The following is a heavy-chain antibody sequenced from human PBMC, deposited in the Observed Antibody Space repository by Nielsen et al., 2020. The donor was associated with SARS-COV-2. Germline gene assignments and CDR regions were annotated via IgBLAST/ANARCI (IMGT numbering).Heavy chain of an antibody. CDR1: GFTFSSYW. Sequence: GESLKISCAASGFTFSSYWMSWVRQAPGKGLEWVANIKQDGSEKYYVDSVKGRFTISRDNAKNSLYLQMNSLRAEDTAVYYCARDRGSYYYYYMDVWGKGTTVTVSS. J-gene: IGHJ6*03. V-gene: IGHV3-7*03. CDR3: ARDRGSYYYYYMDV. CDR2: IKQDGSEK. D-gene: IGHD3-10*01.